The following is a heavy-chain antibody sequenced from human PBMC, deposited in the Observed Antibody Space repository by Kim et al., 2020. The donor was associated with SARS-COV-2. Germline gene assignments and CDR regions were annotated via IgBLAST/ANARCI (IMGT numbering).Heavy chain of an antibody. Sequence: YADSVKGRFTISRDNSKNTLYLQMNSLRAEDTAVYYCAKDQYYDSTAFDIWGQGTMVTVSS. V-gene: IGHV3-30*02. D-gene: IGHD3-22*01. J-gene: IGHJ3*02. CDR3: AKDQYYDSTAFDI.